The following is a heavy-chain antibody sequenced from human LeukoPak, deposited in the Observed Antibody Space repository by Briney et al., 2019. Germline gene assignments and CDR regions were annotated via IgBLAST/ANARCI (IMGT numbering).Heavy chain of an antibody. CDR3: AKDVGSGWSYYFDY. D-gene: IGHD6-13*01. CDR2: ISGSGGST. V-gene: IGHV3-23*01. Sequence: PGGSLRLSCAASGFNVSSNYMSWVRQAPGKGLEWVSAISGSGGSTYHADSVKGRFTISRDNSKNTLYLQMNSLRAEDTAVYYCAKDVGSGWSYYFDYWGQGTLVTVSS. CDR1: GFNVSSNY. J-gene: IGHJ4*02.